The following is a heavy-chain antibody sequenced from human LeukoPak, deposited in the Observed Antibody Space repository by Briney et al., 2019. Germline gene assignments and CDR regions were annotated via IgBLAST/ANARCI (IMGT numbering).Heavy chain of an antibody. Sequence: GESLKISCKGPEDTYTTYWIGWVRQMPGKGLEWMGIIYPGDSDTRYSPSFQGQVTISADKSISTAYLQWNSLKASDTAMYYCARLAYCSSRSCYYRMDVCGQGTTVTVSS. CDR2: IYPGDSDT. D-gene: IGHD2-2*01. V-gene: IGHV5-51*01. CDR1: EDTYTTYW. J-gene: IGHJ6*02. CDR3: ARLAYCSSRSCYYRMDV.